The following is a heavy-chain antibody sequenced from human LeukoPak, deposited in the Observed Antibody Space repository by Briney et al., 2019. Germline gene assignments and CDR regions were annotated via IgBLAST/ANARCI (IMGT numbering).Heavy chain of an antibody. Sequence: GASVKVSCKASGYTFTSYYMHWVRQAPGQGLEWMGIINPSGGSTSYAQKFQGRVTMTRDMSTSTVYMELSSLRSEDTAVYYCARDPPTGYPSYYFDYWGQGTLVTVSS. J-gene: IGHJ4*02. CDR2: INPSGGST. CDR3: ARDPPTGYPSYYFDY. D-gene: IGHD3-9*01. V-gene: IGHV1-46*01. CDR1: GYTFTSYY.